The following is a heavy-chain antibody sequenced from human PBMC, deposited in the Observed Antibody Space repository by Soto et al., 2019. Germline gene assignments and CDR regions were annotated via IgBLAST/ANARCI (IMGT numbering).Heavy chain of an antibody. CDR2: IYKSTTT. J-gene: IGHJ5*01. CDR1: GDSISTVDYF. V-gene: IGHV4-30-4*01. D-gene: IGHD2-15*01. Sequence: SETLSLTCSVSGDSISTVDYFWAWIRQPPGQALEYIGYIYKSTTTYYNPSFESRVAISLDTSKSQFSLTVTSVTAADTAVYFCARGRYCLTGRCFPNWFDSWGQGTLVNVSS. CDR3: ARGRYCLTGRCFPNWFDS.